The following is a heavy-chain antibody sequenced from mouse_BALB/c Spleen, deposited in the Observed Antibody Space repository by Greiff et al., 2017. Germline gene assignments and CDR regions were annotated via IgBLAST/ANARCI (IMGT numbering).Heavy chain of an antibody. J-gene: IGHJ1*01. V-gene: IGHV5-17*02. D-gene: IGHD4-1*01. Sequence: EVQLMESGGGLVQPGGSRKLSCAASGFTFSSFGMHWVRQAPEKGLEWVAYISSGSSTIYYADTVKGRFTISRDNPKNTLFLQMTSLRSEDTAMYYCARSWEWYFDVWGAGTTVTVSS. CDR2: ISSGSSTI. CDR1: GFTFSSFG. CDR3: ARSWEWYFDV.